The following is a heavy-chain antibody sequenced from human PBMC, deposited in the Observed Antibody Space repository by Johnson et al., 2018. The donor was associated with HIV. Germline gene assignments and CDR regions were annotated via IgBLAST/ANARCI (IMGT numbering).Heavy chain of an antibody. CDR1: GFMFDDYA. CDR3: AKSIAAAGTNAFDI. CDR2: ISWNSGSL. V-gene: IGHV3-9*01. J-gene: IGHJ3*02. Sequence: QLVESGGVVVQPGGSLRLSCAVSGFMFDDYAMHWVRQAPGKGLEWVSRISWNSGSLGYADSVKGRFTISRDNSKNTLYLQMNSLRAEDTAVYYCAKSIAAAGTNAFDIWGQGTMVTVSS. D-gene: IGHD6-13*01.